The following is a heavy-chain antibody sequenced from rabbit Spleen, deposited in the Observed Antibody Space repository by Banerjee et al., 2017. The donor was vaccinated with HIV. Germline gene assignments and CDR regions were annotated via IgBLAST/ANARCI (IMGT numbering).Heavy chain of an antibody. J-gene: IGHJ4*01. CDR3: AREDVGGSVSL. CDR2: INAVTGKA. D-gene: IGHD1-1*01. Sequence: QEQLVESGGGLVKPGASLTLTCKASGFSFSNKAVMCWVRQAPGKGLEWIACINAVTGKAVYASWAKGRFTFSKTSSTTVTLQMTSLTVADTATYFCAREDVGGSVSLWGPGTLVTVS. CDR1: GFSFSNKAV. V-gene: IGHV1S45*01.